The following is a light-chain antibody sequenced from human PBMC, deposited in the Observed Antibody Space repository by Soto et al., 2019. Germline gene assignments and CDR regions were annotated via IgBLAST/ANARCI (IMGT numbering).Light chain of an antibody. CDR2: TVS. CDR3: LQDYNFPVT. V-gene: IGKV1-6*01. CDR1: QGIRNN. J-gene: IGKJ1*01. Sequence: AIQMTQSPSSLSASVGDRVTITCRASQGIRNNLGWYQQKPGKAPKFLISTVSSLQSGVPSRFSGSGSCTDFTLIISSLQPEDVAIYYCLQDYNFPVTFGQGTKVEVK.